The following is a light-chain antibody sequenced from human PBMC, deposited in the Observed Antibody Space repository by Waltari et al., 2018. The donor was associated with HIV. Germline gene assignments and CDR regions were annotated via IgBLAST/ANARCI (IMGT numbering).Light chain of an antibody. J-gene: IGKJ3*01. Sequence: DILLTQSPSSLSASVGDRVTITCQASQDISNPLNWYRQKLCKAPELLIYEASNLESGVPSKFSGSGSNTTFRLTSKRLQPEDFATYFCQQFHSLPITFGPGT. CDR2: EAS. CDR3: QQFHSLPIT. V-gene: IGKV1-33*01. CDR1: QDISNP.